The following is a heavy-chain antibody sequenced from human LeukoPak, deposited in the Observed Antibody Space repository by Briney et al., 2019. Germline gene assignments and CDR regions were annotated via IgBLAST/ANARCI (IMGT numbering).Heavy chain of an antibody. V-gene: IGHV3-49*03. CDR2: IRNRVYGGST. CDR3: TRDRRAQSSGWYVPDFDC. D-gene: IGHD6-19*01. Sequence: GGSLRLSCTTSGFTFGDYAMSWFRQALGKGLEWVAFIRNRVYGGSTEYAASVKGRFTISRDDSKSIAYLQMNSLKIEDTAIYYCTRDRRAQSSGWYVPDFDCWGQGTLVTVSS. J-gene: IGHJ4*02. CDR1: GFTFGDYA.